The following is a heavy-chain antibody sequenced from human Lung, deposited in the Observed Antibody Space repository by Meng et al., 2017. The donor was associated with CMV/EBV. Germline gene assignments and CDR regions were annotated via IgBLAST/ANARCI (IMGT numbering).Heavy chain of an antibody. Sequence: SCAASGFTFSAYYMSWIRQAPGKGLEWVSYISSSGSTIYYADSVKGRFTISRDNAKNSLYLQMNSLRAEDTAVYYCASLTPEYYFDYWGQGTLVTVSS. D-gene: IGHD4-23*01. V-gene: IGHV3-11*01. CDR1: GFTFSAYY. J-gene: IGHJ4*02. CDR2: ISSSGSTI. CDR3: ASLTPEYYFDY.